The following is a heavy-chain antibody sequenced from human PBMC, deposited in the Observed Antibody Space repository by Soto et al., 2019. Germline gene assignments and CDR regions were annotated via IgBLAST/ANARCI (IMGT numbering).Heavy chain of an antibody. CDR2: ITGSGGIM. D-gene: IGHD2-15*01. V-gene: IGHV3-48*03. CDR3: AKVAHFILRTPV. CDR1: GFDFSGSE. Sequence: GGSLRLSCTASGFDFSGSEMNWFRQSPGKRLEWVAYITGSGGIMFHADSVKGRFSISRDNAKNSLFLEMSDLTAADTGVYYCAKVAHFILRTPVWGQGPMVTVFS. J-gene: IGHJ4*02.